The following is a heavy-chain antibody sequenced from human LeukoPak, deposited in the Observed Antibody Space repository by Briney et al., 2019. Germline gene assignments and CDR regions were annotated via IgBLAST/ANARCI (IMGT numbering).Heavy chain of an antibody. CDR2: IKSKTDGGTI. D-gene: IGHD3-22*01. V-gene: IGHV3-15*01. Sequence: GGSLRLSCAASGFSLNNAWMSWVRQAPGKGLEWVGRIKSKTDGGTIDYAAPVKGRSTISRDDSKNMVYLLMNSLKTEDTAVYYCTTSYYDSSGFREWGQGTLVTVSS. J-gene: IGHJ4*02. CDR1: GFSLNNAW. CDR3: TTSYYDSSGFRE.